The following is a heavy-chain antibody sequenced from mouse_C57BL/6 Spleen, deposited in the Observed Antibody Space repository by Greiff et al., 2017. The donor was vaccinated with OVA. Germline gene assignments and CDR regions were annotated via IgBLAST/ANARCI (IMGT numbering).Heavy chain of an antibody. CDR2: ISSGGSYT. V-gene: IGHV5-6*01. J-gene: IGHJ4*01. CDR1: GFTFSSYG. D-gene: IGHD2-5*01. CDR3: ARANSNSDAMDY. Sequence: VQLVESGGDLVKPGGSLKLSCAASGFTFSSYGMSWVRQTPDKRLEWVATISSGGSYTYYPDSVKGRFTISRDNAKNTLYLQMSSLKSEDTAMYYCARANSNSDAMDYWGQGTSVTVSS.